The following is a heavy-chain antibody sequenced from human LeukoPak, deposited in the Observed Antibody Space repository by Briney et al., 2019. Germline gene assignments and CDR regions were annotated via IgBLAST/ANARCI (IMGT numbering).Heavy chain of an antibody. V-gene: IGHV4-39*07. D-gene: IGHD6-25*01. Sequence: PSETLSLTCTVSGGSISSSSYYWGWIRQPPGKGLEWIGSIYYSGSTYYNPSLKSRVTISVDTSKNQFSLKLSSVTAADTAVYYCARLQPLGMDVWGQGTTVTVSS. CDR1: GGSISSSSYY. CDR2: IYYSGST. CDR3: ARLQPLGMDV. J-gene: IGHJ6*02.